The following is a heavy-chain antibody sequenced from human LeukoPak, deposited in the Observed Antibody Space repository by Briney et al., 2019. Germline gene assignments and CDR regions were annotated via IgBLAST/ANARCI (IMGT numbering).Heavy chain of an antibody. CDR1: GFTFKNYA. J-gene: IGHJ4*02. CDR2: ISGSGGST. CDR3: AKALRGYFDY. D-gene: IGHD3-3*01. V-gene: IGHV3-23*01. Sequence: GGSLRFSCAASGFTFKNYAMKWVRQAPGKGLEWVSAISGSGGSTYYADSVKGRFTISRDNSKNTLYLQMNSLRAEDTAVYYCAKALRGYFDYWGQGTLVTVSS.